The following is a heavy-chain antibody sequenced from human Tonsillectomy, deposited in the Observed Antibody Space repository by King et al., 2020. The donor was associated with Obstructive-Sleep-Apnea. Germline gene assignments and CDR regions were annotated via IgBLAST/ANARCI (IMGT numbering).Heavy chain of an antibody. CDR1: GYIVTDFY. V-gene: IGHV1-2*02. D-gene: IGHD4-17*01. Sequence: HVQLVESGAEVKTPGASGKVSCKASGYIVTDFYMHLVRQAPGQGLKWIGWNNPNSGGTNHAQKFKGRVTMTRDTSISTAYIELSRLRSDDTAVYYCARDPGVDRRYNWFDPWGQGTLVTVSS. J-gene: IGHJ5*02. CDR3: ARDPGVDRRYNWFDP. CDR2: NNPNSGGT.